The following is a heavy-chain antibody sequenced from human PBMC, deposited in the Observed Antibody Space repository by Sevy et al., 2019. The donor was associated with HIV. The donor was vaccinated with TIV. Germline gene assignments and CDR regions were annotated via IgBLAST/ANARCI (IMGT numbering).Heavy chain of an antibody. CDR3: ARDLDTAMPHFDY. J-gene: IGHJ4*02. Sequence: ASVKVSCKASGGTFSSYAISWLRQAPGQGLEWMGGIIPIFGTANYAQKFQGRVTITADESTSTAYMELSSLRSEDTAVYYCARDLDTAMPHFDYWGQGTLVTVSS. V-gene: IGHV1-69*13. CDR2: IIPIFGTA. D-gene: IGHD5-18*01. CDR1: GGTFSSYA.